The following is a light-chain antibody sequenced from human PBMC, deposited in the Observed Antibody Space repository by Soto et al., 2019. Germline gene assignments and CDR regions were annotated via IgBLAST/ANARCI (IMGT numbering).Light chain of an antibody. CDR2: DVS. CDR3: SSYTTTSTYVV. Sequence: QSALTQPASVSASPGQSITISCTGTSSDIGGYNYVSWYQQHPGKAPKLMISDVSNRPSGVSDRFSGSKSGNTASLTISGLQAEDEADYCCSSYTTTSTYVVFGGGTKLTVL. CDR1: SSDIGGYNY. J-gene: IGLJ2*01. V-gene: IGLV2-14*03.